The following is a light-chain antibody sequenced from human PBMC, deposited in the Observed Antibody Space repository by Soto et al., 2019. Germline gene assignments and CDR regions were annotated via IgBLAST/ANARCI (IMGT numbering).Light chain of an antibody. CDR2: GAS. CDR3: QQYGSSRLT. CDR1: QSVSSSY. J-gene: IGKJ4*01. V-gene: IGKV3-20*01. Sequence: EIVLTQSPGTLSLSPGERATLSCRASQSVSSSYLAWYQQKPGRAPRLLIYGASIRATGIPDRFSGSGSGTDFTLTISRLEPEDFAMYYCQQYGSSRLTFGGGTKVDIK.